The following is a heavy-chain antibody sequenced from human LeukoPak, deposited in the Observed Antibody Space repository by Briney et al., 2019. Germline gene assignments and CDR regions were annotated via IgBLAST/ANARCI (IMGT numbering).Heavy chain of an antibody. CDR1: GSTFDDYA. Sequence: GGSLRLSCAASGSTFDDYAMHWVRQAPGKGLEWVSGISWNSGSVGYADSVKGRFTISRDNAKNSLYLQMNSLRAEDTALYYCAKALPYYYDSSGYYYYYGMGVWGQGTTVTVSS. V-gene: IGHV3-9*01. CDR2: ISWNSGSV. D-gene: IGHD3-22*01. CDR3: AKALPYYYDSSGYYYYYGMGV. J-gene: IGHJ6*02.